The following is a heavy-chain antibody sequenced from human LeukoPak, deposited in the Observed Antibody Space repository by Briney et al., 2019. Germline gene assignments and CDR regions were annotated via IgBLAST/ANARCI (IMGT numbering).Heavy chain of an antibody. CDR2: ISSSSSYR. J-gene: IGHJ4*02. D-gene: IGHD6-19*01. CDR1: GFTFSSYS. V-gene: IGHV3-21*01. CDR3: ARASAVAGTRHY. Sequence: PGGSLRLSCAASGFTFSSYSMNWVRQAPGKGLGWVSSISSSSSYRYYADSVKGRFTISRDNAKNSLYLQMNSLRAEDTAVYYCARASAVAGTRHYWGQGTLVTVSS.